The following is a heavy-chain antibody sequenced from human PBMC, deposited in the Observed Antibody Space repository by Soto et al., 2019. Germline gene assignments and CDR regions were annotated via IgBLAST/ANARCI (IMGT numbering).Heavy chain of an antibody. CDR3: ARETGTGYYDYVWGSYRSPFLEY. CDR1: VYTFTRYY. CDR2: INPNSGGT. J-gene: IGHJ4*02. D-gene: IGHD3-16*02. V-gene: IGHV1-2*02. Sequence: XSVKISGKAPVYTFTRYYMQGVREAPGLGLEWLGWINPNSGGTNYAQKFQGRVTMTRDTSISTAYMELSRLRSDDTAVYYCARETGTGYYDYVWGSYRSPFLEYWGKVTLVTVS.